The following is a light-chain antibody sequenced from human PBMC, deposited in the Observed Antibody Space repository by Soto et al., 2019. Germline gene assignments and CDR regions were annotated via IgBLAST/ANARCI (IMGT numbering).Light chain of an antibody. Sequence: QSALTQPASVSGSPGQSITISCTGTSSDVGGYNYVSWYQQHPGKAPKLMIYEVSNRPSGGSNRFSGSKSGNTASLTISGLQAEDEAEYYCSSYTSSSTLVYVFGTGTKVTVL. CDR1: SSDVGGYNY. CDR3: SSYTSSSTLVYV. V-gene: IGLV2-14*01. CDR2: EVS. J-gene: IGLJ1*01.